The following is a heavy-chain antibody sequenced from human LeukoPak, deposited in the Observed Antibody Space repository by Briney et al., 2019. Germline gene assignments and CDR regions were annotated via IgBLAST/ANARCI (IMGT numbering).Heavy chain of an antibody. CDR3: ARAPYYYGSGADAFDI. D-gene: IGHD3-10*01. Sequence: SETLSLTCTVSGGSISSYYWSWLRQPPGKGLEWIGYIYYSGSTNYNPSLKSRVTISVDTSKNQFSLKLSSVTAADTAVYYCARAPYYYGSGADAFDIWGQGTMVTVSS. CDR1: GGSISSYY. CDR2: IYYSGST. J-gene: IGHJ3*02. V-gene: IGHV4-59*01.